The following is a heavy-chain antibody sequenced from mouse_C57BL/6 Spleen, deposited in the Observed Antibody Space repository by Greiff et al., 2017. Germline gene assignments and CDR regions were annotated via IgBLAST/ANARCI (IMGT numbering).Heavy chain of an antibody. Sequence: EVQRVESGPGLVKPSQSLSLTCSVTGYSITSGYYWNWIRQFPGNKLEWMGYISYDGSNNYNPSLKNRISITRDTSKNQFFLKLNSVTTEDTATYYSARDDYDGGNYYAMDYWGQGTSVTVSS. CDR2: ISYDGSN. V-gene: IGHV3-6*01. CDR3: ARDDYDGGNYYAMDY. J-gene: IGHJ4*01. CDR1: GYSITSGYY. D-gene: IGHD2-4*01.